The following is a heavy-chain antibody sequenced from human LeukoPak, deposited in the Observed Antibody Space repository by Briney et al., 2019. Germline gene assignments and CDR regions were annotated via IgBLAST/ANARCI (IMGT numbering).Heavy chain of an antibody. CDR1: GFTVSNNY. CDR3: ASRESPGYYYGMDV. J-gene: IGHJ6*02. CDR2: ITSAGAT. D-gene: IGHD3-10*01. V-gene: IGHV3-66*01. Sequence: GGSLRLSCAASGFTVSNNYMTWVRQAPGKGLDCVSVITSAGATYYADSVKGRFIISRDNSPNTLYLQMNSLRAEDTAVYYCASRESPGYYYGMDVWGQGTTVTVSS.